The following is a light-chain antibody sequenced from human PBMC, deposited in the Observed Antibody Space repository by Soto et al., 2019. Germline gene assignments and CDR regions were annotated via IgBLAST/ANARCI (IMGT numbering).Light chain of an antibody. V-gene: IGKV1-5*01. CDR2: DAS. CDR1: QSISSY. J-gene: IGKJ1*01. CDR3: QQYNSYTWT. Sequence: DIQMTQTQSSVYASVGDRVTIPCRASQSISSYLNWYQQKPGKAPKLLIYDASSLESGVPSRFSGSGSGTEFTLTISSLQPDDFATYYCQQYNSYTWTFGQGTKV.